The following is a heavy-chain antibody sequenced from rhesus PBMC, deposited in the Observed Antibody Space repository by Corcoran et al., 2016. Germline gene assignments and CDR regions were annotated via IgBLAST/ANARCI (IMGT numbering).Heavy chain of an antibody. CDR1: GGSISGYY. CDR2: IDGNIVDT. CDR3: AMRRAAVDV. J-gene: IGHJ5-2*02. V-gene: IGHV4-81*01. Sequence: QLQLQESGPGLVKPSETLSLTCAVSGGSISGYYWNCIRQPPGKGLEWIGSIDGNIVDTNYNPSLKSQVTIAKGTSKNQFSLNVRSGTAADTAVYYCAMRRAAVDVWGRGILVTVSS.